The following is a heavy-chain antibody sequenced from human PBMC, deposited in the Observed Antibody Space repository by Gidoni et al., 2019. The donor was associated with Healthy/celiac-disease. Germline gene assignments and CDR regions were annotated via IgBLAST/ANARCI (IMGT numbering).Heavy chain of an antibody. CDR2: INPNNGST. Sequence: QVQLVQFGAAVKKPGAPAKVSCKASGYTFTGYYMHWVRQAPGQGLEWMGGINPNNGSTNYAQKFQGRVTMTRDTSISTAYMELSKLGSDDTAVYYCAREANWNYAWGQGTLVTVSS. V-gene: IGHV1-2*02. CDR3: AREANWNYA. CDR1: GYTFTGYY. J-gene: IGHJ5*02.